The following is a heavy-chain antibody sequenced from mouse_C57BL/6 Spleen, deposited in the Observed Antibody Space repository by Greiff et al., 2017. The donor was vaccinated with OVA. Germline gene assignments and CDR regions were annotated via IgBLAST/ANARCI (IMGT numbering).Heavy chain of an antibody. Sequence: EVQLQQSGPELVKPGASVKISCKASGYTFTDYYMNWVKQSHGKSLEWIGDINPNNGGTSYNQKFKGKATLTVDKSSSTAYMELRSLTSEDSAVYYCARYYSKGDYFDYWGQGTTLTVSS. CDR3: ARYYSKGDYFDY. CDR2: INPNNGGT. V-gene: IGHV1-26*01. CDR1: GYTFTDYY. D-gene: IGHD2-5*01. J-gene: IGHJ2*01.